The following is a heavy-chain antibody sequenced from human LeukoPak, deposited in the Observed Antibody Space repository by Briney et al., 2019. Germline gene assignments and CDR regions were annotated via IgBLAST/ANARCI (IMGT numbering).Heavy chain of an antibody. CDR1: GDSISSYN. D-gene: IGHD2/OR15-2a*01. CDR3: ARHNIARSSWFDP. Sequence: SETLSFTCTVSGDSISSYNWSGLRQPQGRGQEGIGFNCSSGSTNYNPSLKGRVTISVDPSRKQFSLKLTSVTAADTAIYYCARHNIARSSWFDPWGQGTLVTVSS. J-gene: IGHJ5*02. CDR2: NCSSGST. V-gene: IGHV4-59*08.